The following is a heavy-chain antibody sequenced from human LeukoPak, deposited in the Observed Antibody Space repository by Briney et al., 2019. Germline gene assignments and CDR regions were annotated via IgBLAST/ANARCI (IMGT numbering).Heavy chain of an antibody. CDR1: GYSISSGYY. V-gene: IGHV4-38-2*02. Sequence: PSETLSLTCSVSGYSISSGYYWGWIPQPPGKGLEWIGSIYHSGGTYYNPSLKSRVTISVDTSKNQFSLKLSSVTAADTAVYYCTTTGWYCLDHWGQGALVTVSS. D-gene: IGHD6-19*01. J-gene: IGHJ1*01. CDR3: TTTGWYCLDH. CDR2: IYHSGGT.